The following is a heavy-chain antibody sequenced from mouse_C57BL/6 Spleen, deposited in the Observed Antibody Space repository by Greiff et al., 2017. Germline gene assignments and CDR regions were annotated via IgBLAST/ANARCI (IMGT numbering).Heavy chain of an antibody. D-gene: IGHD2-5*01. V-gene: IGHV5-17*01. Sequence: EVKLVESGGGLVKPGGSLKLSCAASGFTFSDYGMHWVRQAPEKGLEWVAYISSGSSTTYYADKVKGRFTFARDNAKNTLFLQMTSLRSEDTARVYWARKDSNYAMDYWGQGTSVTGSS. CDR3: ARKDSNYAMDY. CDR1: GFTFSDYG. CDR2: ISSGSSTT. J-gene: IGHJ4*01.